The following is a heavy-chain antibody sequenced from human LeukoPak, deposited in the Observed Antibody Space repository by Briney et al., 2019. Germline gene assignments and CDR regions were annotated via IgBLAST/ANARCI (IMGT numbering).Heavy chain of an antibody. Sequence: GGSLRLSCAASGFTFSSYSMNWVRQAPGKGLEWVSCISSTSSYIYYADSVKGRFTISRDNAKNSLYLQMNSLRAEDTAVYYCARRTITRSNYYGMDVWGQGTTVTVSS. CDR1: GFTFSSYS. D-gene: IGHD3-9*01. J-gene: IGHJ6*02. CDR3: ARRTITRSNYYGMDV. V-gene: IGHV3-21*01. CDR2: ISSTSSYI.